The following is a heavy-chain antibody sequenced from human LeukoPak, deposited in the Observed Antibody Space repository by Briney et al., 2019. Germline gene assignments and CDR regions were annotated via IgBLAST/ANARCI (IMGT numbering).Heavy chain of an antibody. D-gene: IGHD6-19*01. Sequence: ASVKISCKASGYTFTGYYMHWVRQAPGQGLEWMGWINPNSGGTNYAQKFQGRVTMTRDTSISTAYMELSRLRSDDTAVYYCARDASSGWYAVYWGQGTLVTVSS. J-gene: IGHJ4*02. V-gene: IGHV1-2*02. CDR1: GYTFTGYY. CDR2: INPNSGGT. CDR3: ARDASSGWYAVY.